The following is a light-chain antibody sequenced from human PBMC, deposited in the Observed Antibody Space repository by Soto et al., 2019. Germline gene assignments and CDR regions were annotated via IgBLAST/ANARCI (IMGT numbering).Light chain of an antibody. CDR1: QTISAN. CDR3: QQYNNWPRT. V-gene: IGKV3-15*01. Sequence: IVMTQSPATLSVSSGERGTLSCRASQTISANLAWYQQKHGQAPRLLISAASTRDTGIPARFSGSGSGAEFTLTISRLQSEDFEVYYCQQYNNWPRTFGQGTKVDIK. J-gene: IGKJ1*01. CDR2: AAS.